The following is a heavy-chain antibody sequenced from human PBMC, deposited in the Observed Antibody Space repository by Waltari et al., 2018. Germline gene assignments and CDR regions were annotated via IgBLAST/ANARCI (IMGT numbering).Heavy chain of an antibody. CDR3: ARANTIFGVIRTWYYMDV. D-gene: IGHD3-3*01. CDR1: GGSFSGYY. V-gene: IGHV4-34*01. Sequence: QVQLQQWGAGLLKPSETLSLTCVVSGGSFSGYYWSWIRQPPGKGLEWIGEFNHSGRTHNNPSLKSRVTISIDASKIQFSLKLRSVTVADTAVYYCARANTIFGVIRTWYYMDVWGKGTPVTVSS. J-gene: IGHJ6*03. CDR2: FNHSGRT.